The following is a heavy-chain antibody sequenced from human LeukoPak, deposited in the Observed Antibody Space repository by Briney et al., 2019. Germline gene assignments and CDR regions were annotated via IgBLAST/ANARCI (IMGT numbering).Heavy chain of an antibody. D-gene: IGHD4-23*01. CDR3: ARNYDGAFDY. V-gene: IGHV4-39*01. Sequence: SETLSLTCTVSGGSISSSSYYWGWIRQPPGKGLEWIGSLHYSGSTYYNPSLKSRVTMSVDTSKNQFSLKLSSVTAADTAVYYCARNYDGAFDYWGQGTLVTVSS. J-gene: IGHJ4*02. CDR2: LHYSGST. CDR1: GGSISSSSYY.